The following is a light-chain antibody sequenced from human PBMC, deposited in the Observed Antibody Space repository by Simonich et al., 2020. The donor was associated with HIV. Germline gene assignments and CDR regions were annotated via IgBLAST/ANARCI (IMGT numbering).Light chain of an antibody. J-gene: IGKJ2*01. V-gene: IGKV4-1*01. CDR2: WAS. CDR3: QQYYSTPLA. CDR1: QNILYNSNNKNY. Sequence: DIVMTQSPDSLAVSLGERATINCKSSQNILYNSNNKNYLAWYQQKPGQPPKLLIYWASTREYGVPDRFSGSGSGTDFTLTISSLQAEDVAVYYCQQYYSTPLAFGQGTKLEIK.